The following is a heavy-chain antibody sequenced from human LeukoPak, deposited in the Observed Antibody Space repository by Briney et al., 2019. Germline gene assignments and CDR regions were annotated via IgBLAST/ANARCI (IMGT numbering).Heavy chain of an antibody. CDR2: ISVYNGDT. D-gene: IGHD1-26*01. CDR1: GYTFSSFG. CDR3: ARDGGDLLRVDY. J-gene: IGHJ4*02. V-gene: IGHV1-18*01. Sequence: ASVKVSCKASGYTFSSFGSMWVRQAPGQGLDWMGWISVYNGDTRYAQKFQGRVTMTTDTSTSTAYMELRSLTSDDTAVYYCARDGGDLLRVDYWGQGTQVTVSS.